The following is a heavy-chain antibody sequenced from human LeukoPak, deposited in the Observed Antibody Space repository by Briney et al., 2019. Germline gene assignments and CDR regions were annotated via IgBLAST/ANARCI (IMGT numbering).Heavy chain of an antibody. CDR1: GFTFSSYS. V-gene: IGHV3-21*01. J-gene: IGHJ4*02. Sequence: GGSLRLSCAASGFTFSSYSMNWVRQAPGKGLEWVSSISSSSSYIYYADSVKGRFTISRDNAKNSLYLQMNSLRAEDTAVYCCARDAYAYGYVWGSYRYTPYYFDYWGQGTLVTVSS. CDR3: ARDAYAYGYVWGSYRYTPYYFDY. CDR2: ISSSSSYI. D-gene: IGHD3-16*02.